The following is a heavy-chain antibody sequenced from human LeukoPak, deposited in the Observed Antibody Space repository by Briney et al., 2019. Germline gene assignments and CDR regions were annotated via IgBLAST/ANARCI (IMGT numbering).Heavy chain of an antibody. V-gene: IGHV4-59*01. J-gene: IGHJ4*02. D-gene: IGHD1-26*01. CDR1: GGSISSYY. CDR3: ARGQSELRLDY. CDR2: IYYSGST. Sequence: PSETLSLTCTVSGGSISSYYWSWIQQPPGKGLEWIGYIYYSGSTNYNPSLKSRVTISVDTSKNQFSLKLSSVTAADTAVYYCARGQSELRLDYWGQGTLVTVSS.